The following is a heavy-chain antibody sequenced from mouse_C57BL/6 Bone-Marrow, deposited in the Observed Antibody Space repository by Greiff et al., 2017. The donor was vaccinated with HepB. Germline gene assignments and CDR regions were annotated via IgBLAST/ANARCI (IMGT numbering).Heavy chain of an antibody. CDR2: IHPNSGST. V-gene: IGHV1-64*01. CDR1: GYTFTSYW. D-gene: IGHD1-1*01. CDR3: ARIPYYYGSSLDY. Sequence: QVQLQQPGAELVKPGASVKLSCKASGYTFTSYWMHWVKQRPGQGLEWIGMIHPNSGSTNYNEKFKSKATLTVDKSSSTAYMQLSSLTSEDSAVYYCARIPYYYGSSLDYWGQGTTLTVSS. J-gene: IGHJ2*01.